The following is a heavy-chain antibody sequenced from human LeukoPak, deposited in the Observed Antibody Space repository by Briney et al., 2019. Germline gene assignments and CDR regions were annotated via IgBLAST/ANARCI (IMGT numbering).Heavy chain of an antibody. CDR1: GGSISSNRYY. D-gene: IGHD3-16*01. Sequence: SETLSLTCTVSGGSISSNRYYWSWIRQPPGKGLEWIGYIYYSGSTNYNPSLKSRVTISVDTSKNQFSLKLSSVTAADTAVYYCARETSQKGAHYMDVWGKGTTVTISS. J-gene: IGHJ6*03. CDR3: ARETSQKGAHYMDV. CDR2: IYYSGST. V-gene: IGHV4-61*01.